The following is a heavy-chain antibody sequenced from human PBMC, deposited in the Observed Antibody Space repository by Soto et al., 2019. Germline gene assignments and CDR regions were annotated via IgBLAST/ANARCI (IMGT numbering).Heavy chain of an antibody. D-gene: IGHD3-3*01. CDR1: GGTFSSYA. CDR2: IIPIFGTA. Sequence: ASVKVSCKASGGTFSSYAISWVRQAPGQGLEWMGGIIPIFGTANYAQKFQGRVTITADESTSTAYMELSSLRSEDTAVYYCASRSVIIRFLEWLSHTYYYYGMDVWGQGTTVTVSS. CDR3: ASRSVIIRFLEWLSHTYYYYGMDV. J-gene: IGHJ6*02. V-gene: IGHV1-69*13.